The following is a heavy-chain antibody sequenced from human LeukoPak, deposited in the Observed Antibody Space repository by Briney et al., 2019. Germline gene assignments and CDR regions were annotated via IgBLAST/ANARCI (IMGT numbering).Heavy chain of an antibody. V-gene: IGHV3-33*06. D-gene: IGHD4-11*01. CDR1: GFIFSSYA. CDR3: AKDAQRGFDYSNSLEY. CDR2: IWNDGSNK. Sequence: GGSLRLSCAASGFIFSSYAMSWVRQAPGRGLEWVAVIWNDGSNKYYADSVKGRFTISRDNSQNTVDLHMNSLRAEDTAVYYCAKDAQRGFDYSNSLEYWGQGTLVTVSS. J-gene: IGHJ4*02.